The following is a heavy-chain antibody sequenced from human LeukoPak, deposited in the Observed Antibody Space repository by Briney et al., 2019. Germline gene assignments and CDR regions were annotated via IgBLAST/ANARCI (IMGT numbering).Heavy chain of an antibody. V-gene: IGHV4-59*08. CDR3: ARMVRGVISAHNWFDP. J-gene: IGHJ5*02. CDR1: GGSISSYY. D-gene: IGHD3-10*01. CDR2: IYYSGST. Sequence: SETLSRTCTVSGGSISSYYWSWIRQPPGKGLEWIGYIYYSGSTNYNPSLKSRVTISVDTSKNQFSLKLSSVTAADTAVYYCARMVRGVISAHNWFDPWGQGTLVTVSS.